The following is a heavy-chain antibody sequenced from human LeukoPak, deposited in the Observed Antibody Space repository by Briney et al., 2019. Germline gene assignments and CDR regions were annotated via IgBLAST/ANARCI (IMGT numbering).Heavy chain of an antibody. D-gene: IGHD3-22*01. CDR2: ITGSSTWT. CDR3: AKDGFYFGSSDYYYFDY. J-gene: IGHJ4*02. CDR1: GFTFGNFG. V-gene: IGHV3-23*01. Sequence: GGSLRLSCEASGFTFGNFGMAWVRQAPGKGLQWVSGITGSSTWTYYAASVKGRFTVSRDNSQNTLHLQMNSLRAEDTAVYYCAKDGFYFGSSDYYYFDYWGQGTLVTVSS.